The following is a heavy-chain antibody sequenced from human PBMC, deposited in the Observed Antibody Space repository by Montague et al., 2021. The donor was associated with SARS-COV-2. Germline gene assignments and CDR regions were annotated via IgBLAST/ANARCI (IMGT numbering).Heavy chain of an antibody. CDR2: TYYRSRWSD. CDR1: GDSVSEDNVT. D-gene: IGHD3-16*01. J-gene: IGHJ3*02. V-gene: IGHV6-1*01. Sequence: CAISGDSVSEDNVTWNWIRQSPRGLEWLGWTYYRSRWSDHYEVSXKGRIIIKADTSKNQFSLQLDSVTPEDTAVYYCAKGDGLGPYTGYAFDIWGQGTLVNVSS. CDR3: AKGDGLGPYTGYAFDI.